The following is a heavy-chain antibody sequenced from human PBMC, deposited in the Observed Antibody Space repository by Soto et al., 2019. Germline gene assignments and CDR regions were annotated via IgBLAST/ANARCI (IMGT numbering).Heavy chain of an antibody. D-gene: IGHD5-12*01. CDR1: GGSISSGGYY. V-gene: IGHV4-31*03. J-gene: IGHJ4*02. Sequence: PSETLSLTCTVSGGSISSGGYYWSWIRQHPGKGLEWIGYIYYSGSTYYNTSLKSRVTISVDTSKNQFSLKMSSVTAADTAVYYCARSISGYANYFDYWGQGTLVTVSS. CDR3: ARSISGYANYFDY. CDR2: IYYSGST.